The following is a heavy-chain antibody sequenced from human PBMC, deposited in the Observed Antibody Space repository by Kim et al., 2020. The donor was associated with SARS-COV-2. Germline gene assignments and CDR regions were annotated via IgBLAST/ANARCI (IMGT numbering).Heavy chain of an antibody. Sequence: GGSLRLSCAASGFTFSSYAMHWVRQAPGKGLEWVAVISYDGSNKYYADSVKGRFTISRDNSKNTLYLQMNSLRAEDTAVYYCARDLGYSGYDFFVSWGQGTLVTVSS. V-gene: IGHV3-30-3*01. J-gene: IGHJ4*02. CDR2: ISYDGSNK. CDR1: GFTFSSYA. CDR3: ARDLGYSGYDFFVS. D-gene: IGHD5-12*01.